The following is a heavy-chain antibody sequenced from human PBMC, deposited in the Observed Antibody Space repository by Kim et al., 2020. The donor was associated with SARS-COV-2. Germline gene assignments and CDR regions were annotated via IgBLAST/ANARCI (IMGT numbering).Heavy chain of an antibody. J-gene: IGHJ4*02. CDR3: KRESPSGTYNV. D-gene: IGHD1-26*01. CDR2: T. Sequence: TIYADTVKGRFTISRDDAKNTLYLQMNSLRGEDTAMYYCKRESPSGTYNVWGQRTLVTVSS. V-gene: IGHV3-74*01.